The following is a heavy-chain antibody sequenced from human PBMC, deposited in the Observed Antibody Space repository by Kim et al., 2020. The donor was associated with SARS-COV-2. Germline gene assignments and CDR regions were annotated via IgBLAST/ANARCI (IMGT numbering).Heavy chain of an antibody. D-gene: IGHD6-19*01. Sequence: ADDVKGRFTISRANAKNTMYLKMNSLRAGDTAVYYCARGGYSSGWYPDYWGQGTLVTVSS. J-gene: IGHJ4*02. V-gene: IGHV3-11*06. CDR3: ARGGYSSGWYPDY.